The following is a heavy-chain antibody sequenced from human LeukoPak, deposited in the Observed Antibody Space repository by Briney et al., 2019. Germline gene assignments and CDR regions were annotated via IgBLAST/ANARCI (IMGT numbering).Heavy chain of an antibody. D-gene: IGHD3-22*01. Sequence: GGSLRLSCAASGFTFSSYSMNWVRQAPGKGLEWVSYISSSSSTIYYADSVKGRFTISRDNAKNSLYLQMNSLRAEDTAVYYCARDRSYYDSSGYVYYFDYWGQGTLVTVSS. J-gene: IGHJ4*02. CDR3: ARDRSYYDSSGYVYYFDY. CDR1: GFTFSSYS. V-gene: IGHV3-48*01. CDR2: ISSSSSTI.